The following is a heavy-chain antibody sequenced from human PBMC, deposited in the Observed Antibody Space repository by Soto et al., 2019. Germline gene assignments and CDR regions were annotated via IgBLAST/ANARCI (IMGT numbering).Heavy chain of an antibody. J-gene: IGHJ5*02. CDR3: VRQTIVRGVLSWFVP. D-gene: IGHD3-10*01. CDR2: VYYNGNT. V-gene: IGHV4-39*01. CDR1: GGSIRSGSNY. Sequence: QLQLQESGPRLVKPSETLSLICSVSGGSIRSGSNYWAWIRQPPGKGLDWIGTVYYNGNTYYNASLKSRVTISADTSKNQFSLKLSSVSAADTAVYYCVRQTIVRGVLSWFVPWGQGTLVTVSS.